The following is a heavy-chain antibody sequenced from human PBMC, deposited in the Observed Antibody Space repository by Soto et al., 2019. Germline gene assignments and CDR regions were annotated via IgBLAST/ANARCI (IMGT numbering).Heavy chain of an antibody. CDR3: TTSPWGVW. V-gene: IGHV3-15*01. J-gene: IGHJ1*01. CDR1: GFTFSNVW. D-gene: IGHD3-16*01. CDR2: IKRKSDGATT. Sequence: EMQVVESGGGLVKPGGSLRLSCVASGFTFSNVWMSWVRQAPGKGPEWVGHIKRKSDGATTDYAAPVKGRFTISRDDSKNTLYLQMNSLKTEDTAVYHCTTSPWGVWGAQGTLVTVSS.